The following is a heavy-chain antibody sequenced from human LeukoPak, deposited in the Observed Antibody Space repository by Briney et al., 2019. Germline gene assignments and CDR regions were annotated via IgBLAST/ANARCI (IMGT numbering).Heavy chain of an antibody. D-gene: IGHD3-9*01. CDR2: INPNSGGT. CDR3: ARPSYDILTGYSSDAFDI. J-gene: IGHJ3*02. CDR1: GYTFTGYY. V-gene: IGHV1-2*02. Sequence: VASVKVSCKASGYTFTGYYMHWVRQAPGQGLEWMGWINPNSGGTNYAQKFQGRVTMTRDTSISTAYMELSRLRSDDTAVYYCARPSYDILTGYSSDAFDIWGQGTMVTVSS.